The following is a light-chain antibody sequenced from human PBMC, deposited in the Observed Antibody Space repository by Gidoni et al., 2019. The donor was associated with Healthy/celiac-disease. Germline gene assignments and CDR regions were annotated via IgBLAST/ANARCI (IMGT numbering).Light chain of an antibody. CDR3: QQYNSYTYT. CDR1: QSISSW. Sequence: DIQMTQSPSTLSASVGDRVTITCRASQSISSWLAWYQQKPVKAPKLLIYDASSLESGVPSRFSGSGSGTEFTLTISSLQPDDFATYYCQQYNSYTYTFGQGTKLEIK. CDR2: DAS. V-gene: IGKV1-5*01. J-gene: IGKJ2*01.